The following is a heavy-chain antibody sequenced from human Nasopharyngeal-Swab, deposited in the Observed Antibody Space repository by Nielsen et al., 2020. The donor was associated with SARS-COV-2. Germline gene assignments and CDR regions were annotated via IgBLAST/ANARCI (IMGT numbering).Heavy chain of an antibody. Sequence: GGSLRLSCAASGFTFSSYSMNWVRQAPGRGLEWVSSISSSSSYIYYADSVKGRFTISRDNAKNSLYLQMNSLRAEDTAVYYCARDQGYCSSTSCYEFDYWGQGTLVTVSS. J-gene: IGHJ4*02. CDR1: GFTFSSYS. D-gene: IGHD2-2*01. CDR3: ARDQGYCSSTSCYEFDY. V-gene: IGHV3-21*01. CDR2: ISSSSSYI.